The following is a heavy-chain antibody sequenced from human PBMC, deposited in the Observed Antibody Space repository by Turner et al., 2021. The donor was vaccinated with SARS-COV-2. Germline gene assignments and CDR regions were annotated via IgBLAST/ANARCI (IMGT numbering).Heavy chain of an antibody. Sequence: EVQLVESGGGLVQPGGSLGLSCAASGFTFSSYSMNWVRQATGKGLEWGSYISSSSSTIYYADSVKGRFTISRDNAKHSLYLQMNSLRAEDTAVYNCARVSGSSSYYYYGMDVWGQGTTVTVSS. CDR3: ARVSGSSSYYYYGMDV. CDR2: ISSSSSTI. CDR1: GFTFSSYS. V-gene: IGHV3-48*01. D-gene: IGHD6-13*01. J-gene: IGHJ6*02.